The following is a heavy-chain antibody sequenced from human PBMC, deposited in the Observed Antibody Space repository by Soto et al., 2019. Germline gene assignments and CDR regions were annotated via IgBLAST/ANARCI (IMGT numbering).Heavy chain of an antibody. V-gene: IGHV3-30*18. J-gene: IGHJ4*01. CDR2: VSSDGRTT. CDR3: AKEIAVAGDLDY. CDR1: GFTFRSYG. Sequence: PGGSLRLSCVASGFTFRSYGIHWVRQAPGKGLEWVAVVSSDGRTTYYADSVKGRFTISRDNSKNTLYLQMDGLRPEDTAVYYCAKEIAVAGDLDYWGHGTLVTVSS. D-gene: IGHD6-19*01.